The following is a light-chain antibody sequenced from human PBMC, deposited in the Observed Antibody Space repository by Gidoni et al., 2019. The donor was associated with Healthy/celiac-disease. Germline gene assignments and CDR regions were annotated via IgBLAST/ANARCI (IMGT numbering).Light chain of an antibody. J-gene: IGKJ1*01. CDR1: ESTSSW. Sequence: DIQMTQSPSTLSASVGDRITITCRASESTSSWLAWYQQKPGKAPQLLIYDASSLESGVPSRLSGSGSGTEFTLTISRLQPDDFATYYCQQYNSYSWTFGQXTKVEIK. V-gene: IGKV1-5*01. CDR2: DAS. CDR3: QQYNSYSWT.